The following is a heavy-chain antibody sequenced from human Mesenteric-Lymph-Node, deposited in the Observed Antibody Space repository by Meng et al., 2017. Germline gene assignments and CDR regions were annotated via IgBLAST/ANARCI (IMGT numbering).Heavy chain of an antibody. CDR1: GGSISTSGYY. Sequence: QRSLQESGPGLVRPSEALSLTCSVSGGSISTSGYYWGWIRQPPGKGLEWIGSIGHSGFTYYTPSLKSRVTVSIDTSRNQFSLWLTSVTAADTAVYYCARVAVGISSFDYWGQGTLVTVSS. CDR2: IGHSGFT. J-gene: IGHJ4*02. CDR3: ARVAVGISSFDY. D-gene: IGHD1-26*01. V-gene: IGHV4-39*01.